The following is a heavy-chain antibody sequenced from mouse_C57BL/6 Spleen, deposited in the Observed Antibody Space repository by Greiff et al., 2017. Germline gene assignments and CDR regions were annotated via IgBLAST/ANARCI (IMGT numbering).Heavy chain of an antibody. CDR1: GYTFTSYW. CDR2: IHPNSGST. J-gene: IGHJ4*01. CDR3: ARRTMVTTRDYYAMDY. D-gene: IGHD2-2*01. V-gene: IGHV1-64*01. Sequence: VQLQQSGAELVKPGASVKLSCKASGYTFTSYWMHWVKQRPGQGLEWIGMIHPNSGSTNYNEKFKSKATLTVDKSSSTAYMQLSSLTSEDSAVYYCARRTMVTTRDYYAMDYWGQGTSVTVSS.